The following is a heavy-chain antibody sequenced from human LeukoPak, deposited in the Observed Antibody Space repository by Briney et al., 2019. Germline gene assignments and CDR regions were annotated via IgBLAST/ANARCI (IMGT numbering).Heavy chain of an antibody. CDR1: GGSISSGSYY. Sequence: SETLSLTCTVSGGSISSGSYYWSWIRQPAGKGLEWIGRIYTSGSTNYNPSLKSRVTISVDTSKNQFSLKLSSVTAADTAVYYCARAGVAGFPGPTGGWFDPWGQGTLVTVSS. CDR2: IYTSGST. D-gene: IGHD1-1*01. J-gene: IGHJ5*02. V-gene: IGHV4-61*02. CDR3: ARAGVAGFPGPTGGWFDP.